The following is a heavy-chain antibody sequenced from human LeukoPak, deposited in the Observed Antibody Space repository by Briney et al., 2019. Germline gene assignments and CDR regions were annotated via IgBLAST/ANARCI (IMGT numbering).Heavy chain of an antibody. CDR1: GFTFSSYE. Sequence: PGGSLRLSCAASGFTFSSYEMNWVRQAPGKGLEWVSYISSSSSTIYYADSVKGRFTISRDNAKNSLYLQMNSLRAEDTAVYFCAKSTRAVMAMMDVWGKGTTVTVSS. CDR3: AKSTRAVMAMMDV. J-gene: IGHJ6*04. V-gene: IGHV3-48*01. CDR2: ISSSSSTI. D-gene: IGHD3-16*01.